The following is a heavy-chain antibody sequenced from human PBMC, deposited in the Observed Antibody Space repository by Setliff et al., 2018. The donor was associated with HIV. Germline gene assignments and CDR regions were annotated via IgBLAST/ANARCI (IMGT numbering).Heavy chain of an antibody. CDR3: ASGGSGSYLPVPDAFDM. CDR2: IIPIFGTA. J-gene: IGHJ3*02. CDR1: GGTFSSYA. V-gene: IGHV1-69*05. Sequence: SVKVSCKASGGTFSSYAISWVRQAPGQGLEWMGGIIPIFGTANYAQKFQGRVTITTDESTSTAYMELSSLRSEDTAVYYCASGGSGSYLPVPDAFDMWGQGTMVTVS. D-gene: IGHD1-26*01.